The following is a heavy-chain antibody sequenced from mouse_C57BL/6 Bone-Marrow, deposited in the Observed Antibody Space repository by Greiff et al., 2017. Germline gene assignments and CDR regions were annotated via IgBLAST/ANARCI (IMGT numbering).Heavy chain of an antibody. J-gene: IGHJ3*01. V-gene: IGHV6-3*01. Sequence: EVQLVESGGGLVQPGGSMKLSCVASGFTFSNYWMNWVRQSPVKGLEWVAQIRLKSDNYATHYAESVKGRFTTSRDDTKSSVYLQMNNLRAEDTGIYYCTVTTAGFAYWGQGTLVTVSA. CDR3: TVTTAGFAY. D-gene: IGHD2-13*01. CDR2: IRLKSDNYAT. CDR1: GFTFSNYW.